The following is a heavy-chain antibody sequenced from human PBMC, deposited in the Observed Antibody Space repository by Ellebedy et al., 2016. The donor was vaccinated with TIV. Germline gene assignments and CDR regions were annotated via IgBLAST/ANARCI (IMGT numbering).Heavy chain of an antibody. CDR3: AKDSGWEHEY. J-gene: IGHJ4*02. V-gene: IGHV3-7*05. Sequence: GESLKISCAASGFTFTTLWMSWVRQAPGKGLEWVANIKQDGSEMFYVDSVKGRFTISRDNAKNTLYLQMNSLRAEDTALYYCAKDSGWEHEYWGQGTLVTISS. D-gene: IGHD3-10*01. CDR2: IKQDGSEM. CDR1: GFTFTTLW.